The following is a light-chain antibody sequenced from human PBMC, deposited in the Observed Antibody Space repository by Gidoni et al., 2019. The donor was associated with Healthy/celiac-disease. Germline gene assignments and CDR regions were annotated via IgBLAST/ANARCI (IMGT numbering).Light chain of an antibody. Sequence: DNVKTQSADSLAVSLGERATINCKSSPSVLYSSNNKDYLAWYQQKPGQPPKLLIYWASTRESGVPNRFSGSGSGTDFTLTISRLQAEDVAVYCCQQCYSTLYTFGQGTKLEIK. CDR2: WAS. V-gene: IGKV4-1*01. J-gene: IGKJ2*01. CDR1: PSVLYSSNNKDY. CDR3: QQCYSTLYT.